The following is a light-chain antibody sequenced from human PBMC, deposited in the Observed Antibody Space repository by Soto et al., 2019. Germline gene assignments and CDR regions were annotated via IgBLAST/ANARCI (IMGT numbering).Light chain of an antibody. CDR1: SSDVGGYNY. J-gene: IGLJ1*01. CDR3: VSYTDFSGPYV. Sequence: QSALTQPASVSGSPGQSITISCTGTSSDVGGYNYVSWYEHHPGKAPQLLISEVSNRPSGVSNRFSGSKSGNTASLTISGLQAEDEANYFCVSYTDFSGPYVFGTGTKLTVL. V-gene: IGLV2-14*01. CDR2: EVS.